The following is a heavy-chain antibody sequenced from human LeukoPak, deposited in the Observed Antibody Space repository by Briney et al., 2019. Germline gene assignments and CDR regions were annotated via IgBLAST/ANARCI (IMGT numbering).Heavy chain of an antibody. CDR2: ISAYNGNT. D-gene: IGHD3-10*01. CDR3: ARDALGDPMSYYFDY. Sequence: ASVKVSCKASGYTFPNFSINWVRQAPGQGLEWMGRISAYNGNTNYAQKVQGRVTMTTDTSTSTAYMELSSLRAEDTAVYYCARDALGDPMSYYFDYWGQGTLVTVSS. J-gene: IGHJ4*02. CDR1: GYTFPNFS. V-gene: IGHV1-18*01.